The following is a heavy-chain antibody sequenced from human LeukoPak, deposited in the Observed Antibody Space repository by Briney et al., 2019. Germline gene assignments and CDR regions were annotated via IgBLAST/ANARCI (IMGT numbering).Heavy chain of an antibody. CDR3: AREGGYCSSTSCRPKNWFDP. D-gene: IGHD2-2*01. J-gene: IGHJ5*02. CDR1: GFTFSSYW. V-gene: IGHV3-7*01. CDR2: IKQDGSEK. Sequence: GGSLRLSCAASGFTFSSYWMSWVRQAPGKGLEWVANIKQDGSEKYYVDSVKGRFTISRDNAKNSLYLQMNSLRAEDTAVYYCAREGGYCSSTSCRPKNWFDPWGQGTLVTVSS.